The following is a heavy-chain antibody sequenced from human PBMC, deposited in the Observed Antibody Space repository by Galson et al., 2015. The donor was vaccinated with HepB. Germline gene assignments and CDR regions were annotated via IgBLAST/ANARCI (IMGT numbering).Heavy chain of an antibody. V-gene: IGHV5-51*03. CDR3: ARLGLGGMGLGELSGSWFDP. CDR1: GYSFTSYW. Sequence: QSGAEVKKPGESLEISCKGSGYSFTSYWIGWVRQMPGKGLEWMGIIYPGDSDTRYSLSFQGQVTISADKSISTAYLQWSSLKASDTAMYYCARLGLGGMGLGELSGSWFDPWGQGTLVTVSS. J-gene: IGHJ5*02. D-gene: IGHD3-16*02. CDR2: IYPGDSDT.